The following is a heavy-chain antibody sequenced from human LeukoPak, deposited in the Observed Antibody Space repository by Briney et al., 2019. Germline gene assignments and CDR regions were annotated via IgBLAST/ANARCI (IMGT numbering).Heavy chain of an antibody. CDR2: INWNGGST. V-gene: IGHV3-20*04. Sequence: PGGSLRLSCAASGFTFDDYGMSWVRQAPGKGLEWVSGINWNGGSTGYADSVKGRFTISRDDAKNSLYLQMNSLRAEDTALYYCARDGILGSYGGDIVVVPAAMTHYYYYMDVWGKGTTVTVSS. CDR1: GFTFDDYG. D-gene: IGHD2-2*01. CDR3: ARDGILGSYGGDIVVVPAAMTHYYYYMDV. J-gene: IGHJ6*03.